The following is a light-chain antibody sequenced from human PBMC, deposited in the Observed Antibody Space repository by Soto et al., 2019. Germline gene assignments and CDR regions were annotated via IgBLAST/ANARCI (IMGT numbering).Light chain of an antibody. Sequence: DIQMTQSRSTLSAAEGDRVTISCRASQSVSIWLAWYQQKPGKAPKLLLYKASTLKSGVPSRFSGSGSGTEFTLTISSLQPDDFATYYCQHYNSYSEAFGQGTKVDIK. V-gene: IGKV1-5*03. CDR1: QSVSIW. CDR3: QHYNSYSEA. CDR2: KAS. J-gene: IGKJ1*01.